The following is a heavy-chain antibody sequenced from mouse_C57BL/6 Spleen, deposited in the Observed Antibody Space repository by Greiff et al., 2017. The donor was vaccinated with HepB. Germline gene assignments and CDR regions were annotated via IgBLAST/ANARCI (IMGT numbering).Heavy chain of an antibody. Sequence: EVMLVESGPELVKPGASVKISCKASGFSFTGYYMNWVKQSPEKSLEWIGEINPSTGGTTYNQKFKAKATFTVDKSSSTAYMQLKSLTSEDSAVYYCARRGDYGSPYWYFDVWGTGTTVTVSS. CDR2: INPSTGGT. V-gene: IGHV1-42*01. CDR3: ARRGDYGSPYWYFDV. J-gene: IGHJ1*03. D-gene: IGHD1-1*01. CDR1: GFSFTGYY.